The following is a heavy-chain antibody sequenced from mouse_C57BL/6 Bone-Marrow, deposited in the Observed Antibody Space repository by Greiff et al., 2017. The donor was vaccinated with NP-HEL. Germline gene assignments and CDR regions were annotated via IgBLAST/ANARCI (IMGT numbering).Heavy chain of an antibody. V-gene: IGHV10-3*01. CDR1: GFTFNTYA. CDR2: IRSKSSNYAT. CDR3: VRHYGSISHWYCGV. D-gene: IGHD1-1*01. Sequence: EVQVVESGGGLVQPKGSLKLSCAASGFTFNTYAMHWVRQAPGKGLEWVARIRSKSSNYATYYADSVKDRFTISRDDSQSMLYLQMNNLKTEDTAVYYCVRHYGSISHWYCGVWGTGTTVTVSS. J-gene: IGHJ1*03.